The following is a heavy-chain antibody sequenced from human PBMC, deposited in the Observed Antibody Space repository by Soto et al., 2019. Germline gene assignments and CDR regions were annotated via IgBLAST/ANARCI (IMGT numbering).Heavy chain of an antibody. Sequence: QVQLVESGGGVVQPGRSLRLSCAASGFTFSSYGMHWVRQAPGKGLEWVAVIWYDGSNKYYADSVKGRFTISRDNSKNPVFLQMNRLGAEEPGVYYCARVETVVTPGSFEIWGQGKMVTVLS. CDR2: IWYDGSNK. V-gene: IGHV3-33*01. J-gene: IGHJ3*02. D-gene: IGHD2-15*01. CDR3: ARVETVVTPGSFEI. CDR1: GFTFSSYG.